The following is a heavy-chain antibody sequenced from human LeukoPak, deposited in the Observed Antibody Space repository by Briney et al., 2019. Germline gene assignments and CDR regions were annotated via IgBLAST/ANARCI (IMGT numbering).Heavy chain of an antibody. J-gene: IGHJ4*02. CDR1: GFSFSTYW. D-gene: IGHD3-22*01. CDR2: ISWNGGST. CDR3: ARSYYDSSGYYYPVDY. V-gene: IGHV3-20*04. Sequence: PGGSLRLSCAASGFSFSTYWMAWVRQAPGKGLEWVSGISWNGGSTGYADSVKGRFTISRDNAKNSLYLQMNSLRAEDTALYYCARSYYDSSGYYYPVDYWGQGTLVTVSS.